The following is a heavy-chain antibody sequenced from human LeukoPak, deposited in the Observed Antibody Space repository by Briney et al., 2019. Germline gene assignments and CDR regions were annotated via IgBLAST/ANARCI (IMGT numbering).Heavy chain of an antibody. Sequence: PGGSLRLSCAASGFTVSSNYMSWVRQAPGKGLEWVSVIYSGGSTYYADSVKGRFTISRHNSKNTLYLQMNSLRAEDTAVYYCARGLSVAGPDYYFDYWGQGTLVTVSS. CDR3: ARGLSVAGPDYYFDY. J-gene: IGHJ4*02. V-gene: IGHV3-53*04. CDR2: IYSGGST. D-gene: IGHD6-19*01. CDR1: GFTVSSNY.